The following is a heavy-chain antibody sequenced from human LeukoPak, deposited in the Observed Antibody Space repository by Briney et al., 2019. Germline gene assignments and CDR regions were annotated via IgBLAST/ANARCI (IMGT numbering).Heavy chain of an antibody. Sequence: GGSLGLSCAASGFTFSSYAMSWVRQAPGKGLEWVSAISGSGGSTYYADSVKGRFTISRDNSKNTLYLQMNSLRAEDTAVYYCAKDVGFGYDYGIHWGQGTLVTVSS. J-gene: IGHJ4*02. CDR2: ISGSGGST. D-gene: IGHD5-12*01. CDR1: GFTFSSYA. V-gene: IGHV3-23*01. CDR3: AKDVGFGYDYGIH.